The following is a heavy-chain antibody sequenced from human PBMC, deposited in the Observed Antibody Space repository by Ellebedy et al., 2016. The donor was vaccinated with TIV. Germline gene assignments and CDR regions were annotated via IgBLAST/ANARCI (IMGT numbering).Heavy chain of an antibody. V-gene: IGHV3-30*02. Sequence: GESLKISCAASGFTFSASGMHWVRQAPGKGLEWVTYIRYDGSNTYYADSEKGRFTISRDNSNNTLFLEMNSRRAEDTAINYCAGLWFGDSPRYNSDYWGRGTLVTVSS. CDR2: IRYDGSNT. J-gene: IGHJ4*02. CDR1: GFTFSASG. D-gene: IGHD3-10*01. CDR3: AGLWFGDSPRYNSDY.